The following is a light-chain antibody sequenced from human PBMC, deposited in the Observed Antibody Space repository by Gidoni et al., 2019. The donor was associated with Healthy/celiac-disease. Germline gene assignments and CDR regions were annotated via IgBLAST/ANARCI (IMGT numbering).Light chain of an antibody. CDR1: SKDVGSYNL. V-gene: IGLV2-23*02. Sequence: QSALTQPAPGSGAPGQSITISCTGTSKDVGSYNLVSWYQPHPGKAAKLMIYEVSKRPSGVSNRFSGSKSGNTSSLTISGLQAEDDADYYCCSYAGSYTWVFGGGPTLTVL. CDR2: EVS. J-gene: IGLJ3*02. CDR3: CSYAGSYTWV.